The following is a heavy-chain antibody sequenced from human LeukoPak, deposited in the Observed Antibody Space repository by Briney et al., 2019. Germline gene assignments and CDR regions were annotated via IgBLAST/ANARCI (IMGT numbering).Heavy chain of an antibody. D-gene: IGHD2-8*01. Sequence: SVTLSLTCAVYGGSFSGYYWSWIRQPPGKGLEWIGEINHSGSTNYNPSLKSRVTISVDTSKNQFSLKLSSVTAADTAVYYCARGVMDHDAFDIWGQGTMVTVSP. CDR1: GGSFSGYY. V-gene: IGHV4-34*01. CDR3: ARGVMDHDAFDI. CDR2: INHSGST. J-gene: IGHJ3*02.